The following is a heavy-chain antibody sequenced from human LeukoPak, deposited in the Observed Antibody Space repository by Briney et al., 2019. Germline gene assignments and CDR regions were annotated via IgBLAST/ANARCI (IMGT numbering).Heavy chain of an antibody. Sequence: SETLSLTCTVSGGSISSYYWSWIRQPAGKGLEWIGRIYTSGSTNYNPSLKSRVTMSVDTSKNQFSLKLSSVTAADTAVYYCARDQFRYGFGEGNWFDPWGQGTLVTVSS. CDR1: GGSISSYY. D-gene: IGHD3-10*01. CDR3: ARDQFRYGFGEGNWFDP. V-gene: IGHV4-4*07. J-gene: IGHJ5*02. CDR2: IYTSGST.